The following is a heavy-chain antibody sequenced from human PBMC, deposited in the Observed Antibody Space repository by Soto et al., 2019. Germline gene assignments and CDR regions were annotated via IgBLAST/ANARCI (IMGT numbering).Heavy chain of an antibody. CDR3: TTALDYYDSSGYDY. CDR2: IKSKTDGGTT. J-gene: IGHJ4*02. Sequence: GGSLRLSCAASGFTFSNAWMSWVRQAPGKGLEWVGRIKSKTDGGTTDYAAPVKGRFTISRNDSKNTLYLQMNSLKTEDTAVYYCTTALDYYDSSGYDYWGQGTLVTVSS. D-gene: IGHD3-22*01. CDR1: GFTFSNAW. V-gene: IGHV3-15*01.